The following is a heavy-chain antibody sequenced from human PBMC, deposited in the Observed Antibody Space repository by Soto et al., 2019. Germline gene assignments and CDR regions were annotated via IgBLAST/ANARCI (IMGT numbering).Heavy chain of an antibody. CDR1: GFTFSSYW. D-gene: IGHD3-22*01. CDR2: INSDGSST. CDR3: AMRYDSRRYFQH. J-gene: IGHJ1*01. Sequence: PGGSLRLSCAASGFTFSSYWMHWVRQAPGKGLVWVSRINSDGSSTSYADSVKGRFTISRDNAKNTLYLQMNSLRAEDTAVYYCAMRYDSRRYFQHWGQGTLVTVSS. V-gene: IGHV3-74*01.